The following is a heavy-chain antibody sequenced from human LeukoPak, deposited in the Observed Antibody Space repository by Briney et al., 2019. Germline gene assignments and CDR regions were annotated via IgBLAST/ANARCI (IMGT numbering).Heavy chain of an antibody. CDR1: GFTFGDYA. CDR2: IRSKAYGGTT. J-gene: IGHJ6*02. Sequence: PGRSLRLSCTASGFTFGDYAMSWFRQAPGKGLEWVGFIRSKAYGGTTEYAASVKGRFTISRDDSKSIAYLQMNSLRAEDTALYYCARDLHYYVAMDVWGQGTTVTVSS. V-gene: IGHV3-49*03. D-gene: IGHD3-10*02. CDR3: ARDLHYYVAMDV.